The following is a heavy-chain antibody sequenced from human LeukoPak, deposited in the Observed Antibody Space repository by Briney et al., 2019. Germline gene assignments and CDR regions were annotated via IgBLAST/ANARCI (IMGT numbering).Heavy chain of an antibody. CDR3: ARIPSFYGMDV. J-gene: IGHJ6*02. V-gene: IGHV4-31*02. Sequence: LRLSCAASGFTFSSSSLNWVRQHPGKGLEWIGYIYYSGSTYYNPSLKSRVTISVDTSKNQFSLKLSSVTAADTAVYYCARIPSFYGMDVWGQGTTVTVSS. CDR2: IYYSGST. CDR1: GFTFSSSS.